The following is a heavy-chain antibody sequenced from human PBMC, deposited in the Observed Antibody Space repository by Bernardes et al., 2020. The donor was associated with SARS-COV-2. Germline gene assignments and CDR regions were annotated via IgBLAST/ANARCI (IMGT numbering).Heavy chain of an antibody. V-gene: IGHV1-46*01. Sequence: ASVKVSCMASGYTFTSYYMHWVRQAPGQGLEWMGIINPSGGSTSYAQKFQGRVTMTRDTSTSTVYMELSSLRSEDTAVYYCARDLTVTTGSDYYYGMDVWGQGTTVTVSS. CDR1: GYTFTSYY. D-gene: IGHD4-17*01. J-gene: IGHJ6*02. CDR2: INPSGGST. CDR3: ARDLTVTTGSDYYYGMDV.